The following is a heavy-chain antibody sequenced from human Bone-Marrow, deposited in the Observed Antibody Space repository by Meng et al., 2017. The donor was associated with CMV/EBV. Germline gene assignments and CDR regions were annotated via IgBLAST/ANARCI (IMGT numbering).Heavy chain of an antibody. D-gene: IGHD6-13*01. CDR2: IYYSGST. CDR1: GGTFSSGDYY. J-gene: IGHJ4*02. CDR3: AGSSSWADY. V-gene: IGHV4-30-4*08. Sequence: SCKASGGTFSSGDYYWSWIRQPPGKGLEWIGYIYYSGSTYYNPSLKSRVTISVDTSKNQFSLKLSSVTAADTAVYYCAGSSSWADYWGQGTLVTISS.